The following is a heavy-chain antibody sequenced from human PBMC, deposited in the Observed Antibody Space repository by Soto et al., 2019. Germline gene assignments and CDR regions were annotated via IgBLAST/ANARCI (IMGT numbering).Heavy chain of an antibody. V-gene: IGHV3-48*02. Sequence: PGGSLRLSCAASGFTFSSYSMNWVRQAPGKGLEWVSYISSSSSTIYYADSVKGRFTISRDNAKNSLYLQMNSLRDEDTAVYYCARGYYYESTGWFDPWGQGTLVTVSS. CDR2: ISSSSSTI. D-gene: IGHD3-22*01. CDR3: ARGYYYESTGWFDP. J-gene: IGHJ5*02. CDR1: GFTFSSYS.